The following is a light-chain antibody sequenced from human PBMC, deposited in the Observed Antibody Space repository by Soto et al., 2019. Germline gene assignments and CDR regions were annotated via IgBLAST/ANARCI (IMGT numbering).Light chain of an antibody. CDR1: QSISTY. Sequence: DIQMTQSPSSLSAFVGDSVTITCRASQSISTYLNWYQQKPGNAPRVLIYAASRLESGVPSRFSGSGSGTDFILTINSLQPEDLGTYYCQQSDDSALTFGGGTKVEIK. CDR2: AAS. CDR3: QQSDDSALT. V-gene: IGKV1-39*01. J-gene: IGKJ4*01.